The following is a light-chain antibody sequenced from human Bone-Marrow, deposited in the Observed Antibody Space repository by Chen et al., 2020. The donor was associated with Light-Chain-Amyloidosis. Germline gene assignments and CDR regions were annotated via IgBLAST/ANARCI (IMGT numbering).Light chain of an antibody. V-gene: IGLV2-14*01. CDR3: SSFTSSSSYV. CDR1: SGDVGPYNY. Sequence: QSALTQPASVSGSPGQSITISCPGTSGDVGPYNYVSWYQQHPGKAPKVMIYPVSNRPSGVSNRFSGSKSGNTASLTISGLQAEDEADYYCSSFTSSSSYVFGPGTKVTVL. CDR2: PVS. J-gene: IGLJ1*01.